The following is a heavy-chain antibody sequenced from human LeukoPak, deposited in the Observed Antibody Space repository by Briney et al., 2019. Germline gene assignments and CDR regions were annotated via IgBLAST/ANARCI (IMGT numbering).Heavy chain of an antibody. CDR1: GGSISSYY. J-gene: IGHJ5*02. CDR3: AISRDGYNPNWFDP. D-gene: IGHD5-24*01. Sequence: SETLSLTCTVSGGSISSYYWSWIRQPAGKGLEWIGRIYTSGSTNYNPSLKSRVTMSVDTSKNQFSLKLSSVTAADTAVYYCAISRDGYNPNWFDPWGQGTLVTVSS. CDR2: IYTSGST. V-gene: IGHV4-4*07.